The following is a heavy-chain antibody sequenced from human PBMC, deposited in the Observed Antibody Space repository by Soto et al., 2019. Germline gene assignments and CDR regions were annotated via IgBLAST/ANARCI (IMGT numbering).Heavy chain of an antibody. CDR2: IQHTGNT. Sequence: SETLSFTCAVSGASIRSYHWSFLRQPAGKGLEWIGRIQHTGNTNYNPSLKSRVTISADTSKNQISLKMTSVTAADTAVYFCAKDVSSWRWFDPWGQGVRVTVSS. D-gene: IGHD3-16*01. CDR1: GASIRSYH. CDR3: AKDVSSWRWFDP. V-gene: IGHV4-4*07. J-gene: IGHJ5*02.